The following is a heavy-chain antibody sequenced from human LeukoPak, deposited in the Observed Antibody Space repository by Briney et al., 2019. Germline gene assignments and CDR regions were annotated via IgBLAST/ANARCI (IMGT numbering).Heavy chain of an antibody. CDR1: GFTFSSYA. V-gene: IGHV3-30*01. CDR2: ISYDGSNK. Sequence: GGSLRLSCAASGFTFSSYAMHWVRQAPGKGLEWVAVISYDGSNKYYADSVKGRFTISRDNSKNTLYLQMNSLRAEDTAVYYCARGLLGYCSSTSCWGYEYYFDYWGQGTLVTVSS. J-gene: IGHJ4*02. D-gene: IGHD2-2*01. CDR3: ARGLLGYCSSTSCWGYEYYFDY.